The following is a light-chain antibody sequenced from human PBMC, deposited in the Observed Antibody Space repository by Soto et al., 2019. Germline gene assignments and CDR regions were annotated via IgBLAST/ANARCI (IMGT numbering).Light chain of an antibody. J-gene: IGKJ1*01. CDR2: GAS. CDR3: QQYGSSPWT. V-gene: IGKV3-20*01. Sequence: EIVLTQSPGTLSLSPGERATLSCRASQSVAGTHLAWYQHKPDQAPRLLIFGASKRAGGVPDRFSGSGSGTDFTLTISRLEPEDFAVFYCQQYGSSPWTFDQGTKVEIK. CDR1: QSVAGTH.